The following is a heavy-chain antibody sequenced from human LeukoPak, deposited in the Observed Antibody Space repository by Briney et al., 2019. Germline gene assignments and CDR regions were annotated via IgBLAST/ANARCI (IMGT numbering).Heavy chain of an antibody. V-gene: IGHV4-30-2*01. D-gene: IGHD2-2*01. CDR3: ARLQYCSGTSCYWFDP. CDR1: GGSISSGLYS. Sequence: SQTLSLTCDVSGGSISSGLYSWSWIRQPLGKGLEWIGYIYHTGSTYYNPSLKSRVTISVDTSKNQFPLRLSSVTAADTAVYYCARLQYCSGTSCYWFDPWGQGTLVTVPS. J-gene: IGHJ5*02. CDR2: IYHTGST.